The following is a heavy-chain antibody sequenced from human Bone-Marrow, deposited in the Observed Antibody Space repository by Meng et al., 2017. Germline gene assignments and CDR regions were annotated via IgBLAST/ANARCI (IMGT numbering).Heavy chain of an antibody. D-gene: IGHD3-9*01. V-gene: IGHV4-31*03. CDR3: ARGVYDILTGYSPNDAFDI. Sequence: SETLSLTCTVSGGSISSGGYYWSWIRQHPGKGLEWIGYIYYSGSTYYNPSLKSRVTISVDTSKNQFSLKLSSVTAADTAVYYCARGVYDILTGYSPNDAFDIWGQGTMVTVSS. J-gene: IGHJ3*02. CDR2: IYYSGST. CDR1: GGSISSGGYY.